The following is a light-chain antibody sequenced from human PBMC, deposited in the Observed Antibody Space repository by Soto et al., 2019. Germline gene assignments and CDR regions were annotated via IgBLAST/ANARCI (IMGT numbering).Light chain of an antibody. J-gene: IGLJ1*01. CDR2: EVV. CDR1: KNDDRFYDF. Sequence: SVLTQPPSASGSPAQSVTISCTGTKNDDRFYDFVSWYQHHPLRAPRLIIYEVVQRPSGVPARFSGSKPGNTASLTVAGLQAADEADYFCKSYAASNTYVFGSGTKVTVL. V-gene: IGLV2-8*01. CDR3: KSYAASNTYV.